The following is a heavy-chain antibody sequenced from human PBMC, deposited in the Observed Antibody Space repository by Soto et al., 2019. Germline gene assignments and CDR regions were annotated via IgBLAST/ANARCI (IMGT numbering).Heavy chain of an antibody. CDR2: ISGSGGST. D-gene: IGHD2-15*01. CDR3: AKDIVVVVAATPAEYFQH. J-gene: IGHJ1*01. V-gene: IGHV3-23*01. CDR1: GFTFSSYA. Sequence: GGSLRLSCAASGFTFSSYAMSWVRQAPGKGLEWVSAISGSGGSTYYADSVKGRFTISRDNPKNTLYLQMNSLRAEDTAVYYCAKDIVVVVAATPAEYFQHWGQGTLVTVSS.